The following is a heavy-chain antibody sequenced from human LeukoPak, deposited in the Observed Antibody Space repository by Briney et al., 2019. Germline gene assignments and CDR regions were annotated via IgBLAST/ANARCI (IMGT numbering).Heavy chain of an antibody. J-gene: IGHJ4*02. CDR1: GFTFRNYG. V-gene: IGHV3-33*01. CDR2: LWYDGRNK. Sequence: PGGSLRLSCAPSGFTFRNYGMHWVRQAPGKGLEWVSGLWYDGRNKAYADSVKGRFTISRDNAKNSLYLQMNSLRAEDTAVYYCARHGSGSYFGYWGQGTLVTVSS. D-gene: IGHD3-10*01. CDR3: ARHGSGSYFGY.